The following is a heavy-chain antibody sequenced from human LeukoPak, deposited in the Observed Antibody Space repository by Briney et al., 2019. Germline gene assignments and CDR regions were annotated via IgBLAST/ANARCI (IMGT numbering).Heavy chain of an antibody. J-gene: IGHJ3*02. Sequence: GGSLRLSCAASGFTFSSYAMTWVRQAPGKGLEWVSAISGSGYNSYYADSVKGRFTISRDNSKNTLFLQMNSLGGEDTAIYYCAKESQYSSSWSRRNDAFDIWGQGTMVTVSS. CDR1: GFTFSSYA. CDR2: ISGSGYNS. CDR3: AKESQYSSSWSRRNDAFDI. V-gene: IGHV3-23*01. D-gene: IGHD6-13*01.